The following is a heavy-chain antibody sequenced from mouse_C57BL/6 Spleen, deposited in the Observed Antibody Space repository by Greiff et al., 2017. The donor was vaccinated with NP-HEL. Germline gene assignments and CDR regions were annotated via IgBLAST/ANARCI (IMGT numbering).Heavy chain of an antibody. CDR1: GYTFTSYG. V-gene: IGHV1-81*01. CDR3: ARASGDYDEAY. Sequence: QVQLKESGAELARPGASVKLSCKASGYTFTSYGISWVKQRTGQGLEWIGEIYPRSGNTYYNEKFKGKATLTADKSSSTAYMELRSLTSGDSAVYFCARASGDYDEAYWGQGTLVTVSA. J-gene: IGHJ3*01. CDR2: IYPRSGNT. D-gene: IGHD2-4*01.